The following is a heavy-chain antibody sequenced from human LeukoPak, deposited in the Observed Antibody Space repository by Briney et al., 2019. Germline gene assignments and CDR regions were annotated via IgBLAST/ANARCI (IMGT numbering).Heavy chain of an antibody. CDR1: GYTFTGYY. CDR3: ARDIRVGPHFGYFLY. J-gene: IGHJ1*01. V-gene: IGHV1-2*02. D-gene: IGHD3-3*02. Sequence: ASVKVSCKASGYTFTGYYMHWVRQAPGQGLEWMGWINPNSGGTNYAQKFQGRVTMTRDTSISTAYMDLSRLRSDDTAVYYCARDIRVGPHFGYFLYWGQGTLVTVSS. CDR2: INPNSGGT.